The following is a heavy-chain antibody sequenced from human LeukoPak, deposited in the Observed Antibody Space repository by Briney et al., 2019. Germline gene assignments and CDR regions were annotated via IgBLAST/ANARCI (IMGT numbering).Heavy chain of an antibody. CDR3: AKARRYGGGASNFDY. V-gene: IGHV3-53*01. D-gene: IGHD2-21*01. J-gene: IGHJ4*02. CDR1: GFSVSGQY. CDR2: IHSGGST. Sequence: VGSLRLSCAARGFSVSGQYMNWVRQAPGKGLEWVSVIHSGGSTYYADSVKGRFTISRDNSKNTLYVQMNSLRAEDTAVYYCAKARRYGGGASNFDYWGQGTLVTVSS.